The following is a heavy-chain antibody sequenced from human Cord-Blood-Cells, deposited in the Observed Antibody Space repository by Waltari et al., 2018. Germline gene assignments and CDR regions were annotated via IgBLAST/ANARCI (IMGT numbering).Heavy chain of an antibody. V-gene: IGHV1-2*02. D-gene: IGHD3-22*01. J-gene: IGHJ4*02. CDR2: INPNSGGT. Sequence: QVQLVQSGAEVKKPGASVKVSCKASGYTFTGYYMHRVRQAPGQGLEWMGWINPNSGGTNYAQKFQGRVTMTRDTSISTAYMELSRLRSDDTAVYYCARDEGANYDSSGYFDYWGQGTLVTVSS. CDR1: GYTFTGYY. CDR3: ARDEGANYDSSGYFDY.